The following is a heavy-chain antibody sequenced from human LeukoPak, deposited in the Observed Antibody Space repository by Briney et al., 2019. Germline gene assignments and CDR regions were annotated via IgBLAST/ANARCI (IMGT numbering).Heavy chain of an antibody. D-gene: IGHD6-13*01. CDR3: ARDHPAAGTEY. V-gene: IGHV1-69*13. CDR2: IIPIFGTA. J-gene: IGHJ4*02. Sequence: ASVKVSCKASGYTFTSYYMHWVRQAPGQGLEWMGGIIPIFGTANYAQKFQGRVTITADESTSTAYMELSSLRSEDTAVYYCARDHPAAGTEYWGQGTLVTVSS. CDR1: GYTFTSYY.